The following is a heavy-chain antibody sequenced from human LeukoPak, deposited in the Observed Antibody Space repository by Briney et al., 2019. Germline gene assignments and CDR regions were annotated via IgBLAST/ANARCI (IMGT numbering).Heavy chain of an antibody. CDR3: ARVGAYYTYSFDY. CDR1: GFTFRSYE. D-gene: IGHD3-3*01. Sequence: GGSLRLSCAASGFTFRSYEMNWVRQAPGKGLEGGSYISTSGSTIYYADSVKGRFTISRDNAKNSLYLQMNSLIAEDTAVYYCARVGAYYTYSFDYWGQGTLVTVSS. J-gene: IGHJ4*02. CDR2: ISTSGSTI. V-gene: IGHV3-48*03.